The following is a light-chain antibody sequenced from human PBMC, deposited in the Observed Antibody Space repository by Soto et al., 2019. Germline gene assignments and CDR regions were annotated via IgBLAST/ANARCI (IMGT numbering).Light chain of an antibody. Sequence: DIQMTQSPSTLSASVGDRVTITCRASQSISSWLAWYQQKPGEAPKLLIYDASALPRGVPSRFSGSGSGTKFTLTIASLQPDDFATYYCQQYETFSRTFGPGTKVDIK. CDR2: DAS. V-gene: IGKV1-5*01. CDR3: QQYETFSRT. J-gene: IGKJ1*01. CDR1: QSISSW.